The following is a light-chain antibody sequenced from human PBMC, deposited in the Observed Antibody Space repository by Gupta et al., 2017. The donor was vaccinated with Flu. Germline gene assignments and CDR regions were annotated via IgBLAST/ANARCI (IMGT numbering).Light chain of an antibody. CDR3: HVWDTSGDHV. Sequence: SYVLTQPPSVSVAPGQTASITCGGINIGSKTVHWYQQKPGQAPVLVVYDDRDRPSGIPERFSGSNSRNTATLTISRVEAGDEADYYCHVWDTSGDHVFGAGTKVTVL. CDR1: NIGSKT. CDR2: DDR. J-gene: IGLJ1*01. V-gene: IGLV3-21*02.